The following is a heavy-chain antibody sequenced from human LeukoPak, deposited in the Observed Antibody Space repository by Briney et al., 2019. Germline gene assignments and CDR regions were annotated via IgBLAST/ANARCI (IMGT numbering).Heavy chain of an antibody. D-gene: IGHD3-22*01. Sequence: SVKVSCKASGYTFINYGISWVRQAPGQGLEWMGRIIPILGIANYAQKFQGRVTITADKSTSTAYMELSSLRSEDTAVYYCARVPYYYDSSGENYWGQGTLVTVSS. CDR3: ARVPYYYDSSGENY. CDR2: IIPILGIA. V-gene: IGHV1-69*04. J-gene: IGHJ4*02. CDR1: GYTFINYG.